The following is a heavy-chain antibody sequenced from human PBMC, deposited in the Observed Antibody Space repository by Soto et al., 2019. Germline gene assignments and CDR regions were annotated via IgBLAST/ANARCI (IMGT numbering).Heavy chain of an antibody. CDR3: ARDRSRIAVPSYYYGMDV. V-gene: IGHV3-30-3*01. CDR1: GFTFSTYT. Sequence: PGGSLRLSCVASGFTFSTYTMHWVRQAPGKGLEWVAVISYDGSTKYYADSVKGRFTISRDNAKNSLYLQMNSLRAEDTAVYYCARDRSRIAVPSYYYGMDVWGQGTTVTVSS. J-gene: IGHJ6*02. CDR2: ISYDGSTK. D-gene: IGHD3-10*01.